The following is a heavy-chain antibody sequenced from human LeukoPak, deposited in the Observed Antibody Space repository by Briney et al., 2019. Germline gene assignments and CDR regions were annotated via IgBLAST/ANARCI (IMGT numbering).Heavy chain of an antibody. D-gene: IGHD1-26*01. Sequence: SQTLSLTCTVSSFSISIYYWSRIRHPAGKGLEWIGRIYTSGSTNYNPSLKSRVTMSVDTSKNQFSLKRSSVTAADTAVYYCARVQGSYYRPWGEGTLVTVSS. J-gene: IGHJ5*02. CDR3: ARVQGSYYRP. CDR1: SFSISIYY. CDR2: IYTSGST. V-gene: IGHV4-4*07.